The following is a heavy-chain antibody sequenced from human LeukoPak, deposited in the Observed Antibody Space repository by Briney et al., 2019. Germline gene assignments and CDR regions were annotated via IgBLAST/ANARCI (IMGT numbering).Heavy chain of an antibody. CDR3: ARSIAVAGGVYYYMDV. CDR2: INLSGST. D-gene: IGHD6-19*01. V-gene: IGHV4-4*02. Sequence: PSETLSLTCAVSGGSISSSNWWSWVRQPPGKGLEWTGEINLSGSTNYNPSLKSRVTISVDTSKNQFSLKLSSVTATDTAVYYCARSIAVAGGVYYYMDVWGKGTTVTVSS. CDR1: GGSISSSNW. J-gene: IGHJ6*03.